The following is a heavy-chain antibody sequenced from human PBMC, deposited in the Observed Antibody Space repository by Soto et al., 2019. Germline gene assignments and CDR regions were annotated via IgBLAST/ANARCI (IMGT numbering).Heavy chain of an antibody. D-gene: IGHD2-21*02. V-gene: IGHV4-30-4*08. J-gene: IGHJ6*02. Sequence: WTWLRQSPGKGLEWIGHIHYTGSIMYNPSFKSRLTMAVDTTKNQFSLQLTSVTAADTAVYFCAREDDGGDRDYYGLDVWGQGTTVTVSS. CDR2: IHYTGSI. CDR3: AREDDGGDRDYYGLDV.